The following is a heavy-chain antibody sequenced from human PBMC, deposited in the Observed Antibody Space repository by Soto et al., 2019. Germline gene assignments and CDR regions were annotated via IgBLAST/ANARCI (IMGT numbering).Heavy chain of an antibody. CDR3: ARAHSGNYYGSGSLRKDHDAFDI. V-gene: IGHV2-70*01. CDR1: GFSLSTGGMC. D-gene: IGHD3-10*01. J-gene: IGHJ3*02. CDR2: IDWEDDK. Sequence: SGPTLVNPTQTLTLTCTFSGFSLSTGGMCVSWIRQPPGKALEWLALIDWEDDKYYNTSLKTRLTISKDTTKNQVVLTMTNKNPVDTATYYCARAHSGNYYGSGSLRKDHDAFDIWGQGTMVTVSS.